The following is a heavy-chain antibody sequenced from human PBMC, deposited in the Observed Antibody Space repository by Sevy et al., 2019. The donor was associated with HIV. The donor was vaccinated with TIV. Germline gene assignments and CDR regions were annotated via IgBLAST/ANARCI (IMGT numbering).Heavy chain of an antibody. CDR2: INTDGKII. CDR1: GFTFTSDY. D-gene: IGHD1-26*01. V-gene: IGHV3-74*01. Sequence: GGSLRLSCAASGFTFTSDYMHWVRQPPGKGLVWASHINTDGKIIRYADSVKRRFTTSRDNAKNTLYLQMNSLRAEDTAVSYCARGSRGTFGSWGQGTLVTVSS. J-gene: IGHJ4*02. CDR3: ARGSRGTFGS.